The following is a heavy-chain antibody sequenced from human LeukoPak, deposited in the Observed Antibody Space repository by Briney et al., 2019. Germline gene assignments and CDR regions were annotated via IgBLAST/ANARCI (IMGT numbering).Heavy chain of an antibody. V-gene: IGHV4-59*12. CDR1: GDSISGDF. J-gene: IGHJ4*02. D-gene: IGHD1-1*01. CDR3: AKLAKLGKAHYLDH. Sequence: SETLSLTCTVSGDSISGDFWSWIRQPPGKGLDFTGYISVTGRINYNPSLKSRVSISTDTSKNQFSLKVHSVTAADTALYYCAKLAKLGKAHYLDHWGQGTPVTVSS. CDR2: ISVTGRI.